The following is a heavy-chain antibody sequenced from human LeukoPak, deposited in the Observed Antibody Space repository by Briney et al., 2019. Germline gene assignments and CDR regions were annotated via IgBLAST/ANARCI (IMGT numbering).Heavy chain of an antibody. Sequence: GGSLRLSCTASGFTFGDYAMSWFRQAPGKGLEWVGFIRSKAYGGTTEYAASVKGRFTISRDDSESIAYLQMNSLKTEDTAVYYCTRRGTVTGYYYYYMDVWGKGTTVTVSS. V-gene: IGHV3-49*03. CDR3: TRRGTVTGYYYYYMDV. CDR2: IRSKAYGGTT. D-gene: IGHD4-17*01. J-gene: IGHJ6*03. CDR1: GFTFGDYA.